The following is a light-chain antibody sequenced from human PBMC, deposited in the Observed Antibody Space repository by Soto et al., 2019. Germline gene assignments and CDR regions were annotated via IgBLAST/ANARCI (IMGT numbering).Light chain of an antibody. Sequence: EIVMTQSPATLSVSPGERATLSCRASQSVSSSLVWYQQKPGQAPRLLIYGASTRATGIPASFSGSGSGTEFTLTISSLQSEDFAVYYFQQYYNWPRTFGQGTKVEIK. CDR3: QQYYNWPRT. CDR1: QSVSSS. J-gene: IGKJ1*01. CDR2: GAS. V-gene: IGKV3-15*01.